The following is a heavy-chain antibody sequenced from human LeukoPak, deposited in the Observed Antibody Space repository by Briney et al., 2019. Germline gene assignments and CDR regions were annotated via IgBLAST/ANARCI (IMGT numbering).Heavy chain of an antibody. Sequence: VASVKVSCKASGYTFTSYGISWVRQAPGQGLERMGWISAYNGNTNYAQKLQGRVTMTTDTSTSTAYMELRSLRSDDTAVYYCARASYYYEFYYYYYYMDVWGKGTTVTISS. CDR2: ISAYNGNT. J-gene: IGHJ6*03. CDR3: ARASYYYEFYYYYYYMDV. CDR1: GYTFTSYG. V-gene: IGHV1-18*01. D-gene: IGHD3-22*01.